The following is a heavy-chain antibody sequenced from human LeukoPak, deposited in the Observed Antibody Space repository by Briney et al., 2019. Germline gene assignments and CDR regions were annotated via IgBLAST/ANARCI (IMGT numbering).Heavy chain of an antibody. CDR1: GFTFSRYA. Sequence: PGRSLRLSCAASGFTFSRYAMHWVRQAPGKGLEWVAVISYDGSNKYYADSVKGRFTISRDNSKNTLYLQMNSLRAEDTAVYYCARGASSGWPYFDYWGQGTLVTVSS. CDR3: ARGASSGWPYFDY. D-gene: IGHD6-19*01. V-gene: IGHV3-30*04. CDR2: ISYDGSNK. J-gene: IGHJ4*02.